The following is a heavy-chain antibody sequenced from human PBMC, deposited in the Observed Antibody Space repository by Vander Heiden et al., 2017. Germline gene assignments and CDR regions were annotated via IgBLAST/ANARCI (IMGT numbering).Heavy chain of an antibody. Sequence: EVQLVASGGGLVQPGRSLRLSCAASGFTFDDSAMHWVRQAPGKGLEWVSGISWNSGSIGYADSVKGRFTISRDNAKNSLYLQMNSLRAEDTALYYCAKDIWFDPWGQGTLVTVSS. J-gene: IGHJ5*02. CDR3: AKDIWFDP. CDR1: GFTFDDSA. CDR2: ISWNSGSI. V-gene: IGHV3-9*01.